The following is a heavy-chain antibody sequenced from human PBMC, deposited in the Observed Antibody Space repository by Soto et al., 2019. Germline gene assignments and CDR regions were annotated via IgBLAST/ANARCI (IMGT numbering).Heavy chain of an antibody. D-gene: IGHD6-13*01. CDR1: GFTFSSFG. J-gene: IGHJ6*02. Sequence: GGSLRLSCAASGFTFSSFGMHWVRQAPDKGLQWVAVISYDGSDKYYADSVKGRFTISRDDSTDTMYLQMNSLRAEDTAVYYCARDSEGYSSSWYVGLSPKYYYGMDVWGQGTTVTVSS. CDR3: ARDSEGYSSSWYVGLSPKYYYGMDV. V-gene: IGHV3-30*03. CDR2: ISYDGSDK.